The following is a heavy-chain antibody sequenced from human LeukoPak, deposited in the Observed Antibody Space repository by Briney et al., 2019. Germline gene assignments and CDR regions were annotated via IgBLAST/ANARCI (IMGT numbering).Heavy chain of an antibody. CDR3: ARHYVFVIGGSSFDY. V-gene: IGHV4-59*08. J-gene: IGHJ4*02. CDR2: IHYTGTT. Sequence: SETLSFTCTVSGGSISGYYWSWIRQPPGKGLEWIGLIHYTGTTNYNPSLKSRVTISLDTSKNQFSLNLSSVTAADTAVYFCARHYVFVIGGSSFDYWGQGTLVTVSS. CDR1: GGSISGYY. D-gene: IGHD3-16*01.